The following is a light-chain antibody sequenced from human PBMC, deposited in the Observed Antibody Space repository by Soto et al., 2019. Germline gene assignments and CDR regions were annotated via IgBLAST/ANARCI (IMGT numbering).Light chain of an antibody. CDR1: QSVSSN. J-gene: IGKJ1*01. CDR3: QQYNNWPPFS. Sequence: SSATLSVSPGERATLSCRASQSVSSNLAWYQQKPGQAPRLLIYGASTRATGIPARFSGSGSGTEFTLTISSLQSEDFAVYYCQQYNNWPPFSFGQGTKVDIK. CDR2: GAS. V-gene: IGKV3-15*01.